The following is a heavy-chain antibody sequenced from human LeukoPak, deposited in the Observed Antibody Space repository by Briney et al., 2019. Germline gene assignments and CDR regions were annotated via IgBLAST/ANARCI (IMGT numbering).Heavy chain of an antibody. CDR2: IIPILGIA. CDR3: ARAWAYDYSNYGFDY. CDR1: GGTFSSYA. J-gene: IGHJ4*02. V-gene: IGHV1-69*04. Sequence: GASVKVSCEASGGTFSSYAISWVRQAPGQGLEWMGRIIPILGIANYAQKFQGGVTITADKSTSTAYMELSSLRSEDTAVYYCARAWAYDYSNYGFDYWGQGTLVTVSS. D-gene: IGHD4-4*01.